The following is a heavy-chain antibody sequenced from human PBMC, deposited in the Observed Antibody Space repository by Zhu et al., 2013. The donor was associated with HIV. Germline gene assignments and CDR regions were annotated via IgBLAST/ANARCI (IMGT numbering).Heavy chain of an antibody. D-gene: IGHD5-12*01. CDR3: VRVRIGATIIGGAFDY. CDR1: GDTFRSYA. Sequence: QVLLVQSGPEVKKPGSSVKVSCKASGDTFRSYAISWVRQAPGQGLEWMGGIIPVFGTANYAQKFQGRVTIIADEVTSTAYMDLSSLRSEDTAVYYCVRVRIGATIIGGAFDYWGQGTLVTVSS. J-gene: IGHJ4*02. CDR2: IIPVFGTA. V-gene: IGHV1-69*12.